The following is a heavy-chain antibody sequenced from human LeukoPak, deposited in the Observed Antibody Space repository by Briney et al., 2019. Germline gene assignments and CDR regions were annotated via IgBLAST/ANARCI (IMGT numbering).Heavy chain of an antibody. CDR1: GGSISSYY. D-gene: IGHD3-10*01. Sequence: PSETLSLTCTVSGGSISSYYWSWIRQPPGKGLEWLGYIYYSGSTNYNPSLKSRVTISVDTSKNQFSLKLSSVTAADTAVYYCARVGTGTEWFGETKPYYFDYWGQGTLVTVSS. V-gene: IGHV4-59*08. CDR2: IYYSGST. CDR3: ARVGTGTEWFGETKPYYFDY. J-gene: IGHJ4*02.